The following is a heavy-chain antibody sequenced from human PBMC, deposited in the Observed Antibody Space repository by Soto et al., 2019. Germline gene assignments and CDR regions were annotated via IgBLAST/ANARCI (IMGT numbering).Heavy chain of an antibody. Sequence: PSETLSLTCTVSGGSVSSNSYSWGWIRQSPGKGLEWIGTIYSTDNTNYNPSLKSRTTIPVDTSKNQFSLKLNSVTAADTAVYYCARTYDDSGPNSGGYGFDIWGQGTMVTVSS. CDR3: ARTYDDSGPNSGGYGFDI. J-gene: IGHJ3*02. CDR2: IYSTDNT. V-gene: IGHV4-39*07. D-gene: IGHD3-22*01. CDR1: GGSVSSNSYS.